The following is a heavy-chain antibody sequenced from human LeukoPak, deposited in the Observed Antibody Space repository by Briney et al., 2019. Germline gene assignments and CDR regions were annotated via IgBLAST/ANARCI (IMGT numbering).Heavy chain of an antibody. V-gene: IGHV4-34*01. CDR3: ARDKSADAFDI. CDR1: GGSFSGYY. D-gene: IGHD2-21*02. J-gene: IGHJ3*02. Sequence: SETLSLTCAVYGGSFSGYYWSWIRQPPGKGLEWIGEINHSGSTNYNPSLKSRVTISVDTSKNQFSLKLSSVTAADTAVYYCARDKSADAFDIWGQGTMVTASS. CDR2: INHSGST.